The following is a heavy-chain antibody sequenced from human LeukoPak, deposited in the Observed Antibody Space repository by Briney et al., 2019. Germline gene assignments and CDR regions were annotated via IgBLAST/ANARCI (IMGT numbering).Heavy chain of an antibody. D-gene: IGHD3-9*01. Sequence: PSETLSLTCTVSSGSISTSNYYWGWVRQPPGKALEWIGNIFYSGSTYYSPSLKSRVTISVDTSKNQFSLKLSSVTAADTAVYYCARALRYFDPVDYWGQGTLVTVSS. CDR2: IFYSGST. J-gene: IGHJ4*02. CDR3: ARALRYFDPVDY. V-gene: IGHV4-39*07. CDR1: SGSISTSNYY.